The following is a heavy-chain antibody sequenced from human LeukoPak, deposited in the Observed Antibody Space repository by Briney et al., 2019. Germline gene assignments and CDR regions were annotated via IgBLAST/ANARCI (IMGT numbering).Heavy chain of an antibody. V-gene: IGHV1-69*05. CDR1: GGTFSNYA. CDR2: IIPFLDTS. J-gene: IGHJ5*02. D-gene: IGHD5-12*01. Sequence: SVKVSCKASGGTFSNYALSWVRQAPGQGLEWMGAIIPFLDTSNYPPKFQDRVTITTDESTSTAYMELSSLRSDDTAVYYCAGAQAGNYDWPLDLWGQGTLVTVSS. CDR3: AGAQAGNYDWPLDL.